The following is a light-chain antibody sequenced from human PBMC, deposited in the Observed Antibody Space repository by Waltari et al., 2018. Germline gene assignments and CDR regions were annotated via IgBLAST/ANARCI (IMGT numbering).Light chain of an antibody. V-gene: IGKV3-20*01. CDR3: HQYVSSPRT. J-gene: IGKJ2*01. CDR1: QSVASSY. CDR2: DSS. Sequence: IVLTQSPGTMSLSQGETATPSCRASQSVASSYLAWYQHKPGQPPTLLIYDSSIRATGVPDRFSGTGSGTDFTLTISRLEPEDFAVYYCHQYVSSPRTFGQGSKLEIK.